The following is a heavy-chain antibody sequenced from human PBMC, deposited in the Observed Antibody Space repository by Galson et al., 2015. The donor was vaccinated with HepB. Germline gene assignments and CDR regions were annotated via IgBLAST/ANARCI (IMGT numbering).Heavy chain of an antibody. CDR2: ISGSGSI. D-gene: IGHD3-10*01. J-gene: IGHJ4*02. Sequence: SLRLSCAASGFTFDNFGMNWVRQAPGKGLEWVSFISGSGSIGYADSVKGRFTISRDNAKNSLFLQMNSMRPEDTALYYCARGGYGSGSWVFDYWGQGTLVTGSS. CDR3: ARGGYGSGSWVFDY. V-gene: IGHV3-9*01. CDR1: GFTFDNFG.